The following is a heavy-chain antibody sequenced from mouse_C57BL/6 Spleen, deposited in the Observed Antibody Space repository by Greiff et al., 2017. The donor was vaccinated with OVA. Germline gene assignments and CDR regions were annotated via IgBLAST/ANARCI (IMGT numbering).Heavy chain of an antibody. Sequence: EVKLQESGGGLVQPGGSMKLSCVASGFTFSNYWMNWVRQSPEKGLEWVAQIRLKSDNYATHYAESVKGRFPISRDDSKSSVYLQRNNLRAEDTGIYYCTVFSSYDGYYLYYYAMDYWGQGTSVTVSS. CDR1: GFTFSNYW. CDR2: IRLKSDNYAT. D-gene: IGHD2-3*01. J-gene: IGHJ4*01. V-gene: IGHV6-3*01. CDR3: TVFSSYDGYYLYYYAMDY.